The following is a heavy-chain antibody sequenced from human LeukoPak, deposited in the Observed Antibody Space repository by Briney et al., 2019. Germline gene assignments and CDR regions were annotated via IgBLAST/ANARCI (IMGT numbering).Heavy chain of an antibody. J-gene: IGHJ4*02. D-gene: IGHD1-26*01. Sequence: GGSLRLSCAASGFTFSSYAMHWVRQAPGKGLEWVAVISYDGSNKYYADSVKGRFTISRDNSKNTLYLQMNSLRAEDTAVYYCARVGATTSPFDYWGQGALVTVSS. CDR3: ARVGATTSPFDY. CDR1: GFTFSSYA. V-gene: IGHV3-30-3*01. CDR2: ISYDGSNK.